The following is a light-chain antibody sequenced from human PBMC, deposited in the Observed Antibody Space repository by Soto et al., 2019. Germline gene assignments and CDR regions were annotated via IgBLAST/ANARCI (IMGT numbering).Light chain of an antibody. CDR2: SDN. CDR3: QAWDSGAGWV. J-gene: IGLJ3*02. V-gene: IGLV1-47*02. Sequence: QSVLTQPPSASGTPGQRVFISCSGSSSNIGGTNYAYWYQQLPGAAPKLLMHSDNQRPSGVPERFSGSNSGSTATLTISGTQAMDEADYYCQAWDSGAGWVFGGGTKLTVL. CDR1: SSNIGGTNY.